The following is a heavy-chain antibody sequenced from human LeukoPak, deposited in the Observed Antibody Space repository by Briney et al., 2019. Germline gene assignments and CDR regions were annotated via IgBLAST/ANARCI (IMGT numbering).Heavy chain of an antibody. CDR3: ARGNSYGLFDY. D-gene: IGHD5-18*01. J-gene: IGHJ4*02. CDR1: GGSFSGYC. V-gene: IGHV4-34*01. CDR2: INNSGST. Sequence: SETLSLTCAGYGGSFSGYCWSWIRQPPGKGREGIGEINNSGSTYYNPPLKSRVTISVNTSKNQYSLKLSSVTAADTAVYYCARGNSYGLFDYWGQGTLVTVSS.